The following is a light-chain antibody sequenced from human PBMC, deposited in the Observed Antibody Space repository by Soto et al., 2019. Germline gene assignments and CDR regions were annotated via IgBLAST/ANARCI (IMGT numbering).Light chain of an antibody. CDR1: QTLSTY. CDR3: QQRYNWPLP. CDR2: DAS. Sequence: EIVLTQSPATLSLSPGDRATLSCRASQTLSTYVAWYQQKPGQAPRLLIYDASNRATGIPARFSGSGSGADFTLTISSLEPEDFAVYYCQQRYNWPLPFGQGTKVDIK. V-gene: IGKV3-11*01. J-gene: IGKJ1*01.